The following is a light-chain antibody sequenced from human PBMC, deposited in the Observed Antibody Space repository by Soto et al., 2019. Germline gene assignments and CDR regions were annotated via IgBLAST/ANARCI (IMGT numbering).Light chain of an antibody. Sequence: EIVLTQSPGTLSLSPGERATLSGRASQSVSSSYLAWYQQKPGQAPRLLIYGASYRATGIPGRFSGGGSGTDFTLTISRLEPEDFAVYYCQHYSSSPPAITFGQGTRLEI. V-gene: IGKV3-20*01. CDR2: GAS. CDR1: QSVSSSY. J-gene: IGKJ5*01. CDR3: QHYSSSPPAIT.